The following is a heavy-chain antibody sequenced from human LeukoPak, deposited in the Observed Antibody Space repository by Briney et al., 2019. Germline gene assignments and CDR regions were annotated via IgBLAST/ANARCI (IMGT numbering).Heavy chain of an antibody. V-gene: IGHV3-48*03. J-gene: IGHJ4*02. Sequence: GGSLRLSCAASGFTFSSYEMNWVRQAPGKGLEWVSYISSSGSTIYYADSVKGRFTISRDNSKNTLYLQMNSLRGDDTAVYHCAKGPSPGYCSSTSCYYDYWGQGTLVTVSS. CDR1: GFTFSSYE. CDR3: AKGPSPGYCSSTSCYYDY. D-gene: IGHD2-2*01. CDR2: ISSSGSTI.